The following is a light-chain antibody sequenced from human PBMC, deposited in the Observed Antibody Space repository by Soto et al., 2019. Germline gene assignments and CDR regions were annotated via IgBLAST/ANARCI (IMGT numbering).Light chain of an antibody. Sequence: EIVLTQSPGTLSLSPGERATLSCRASQSVSSSYLAWYQQKPGQAPRLLIYGASSRATGIPDRFSGSGSGKDFTLTISRLEPEDFAVYYCQQYGSPPQTFGQGTKVEIK. CDR3: QQYGSPPQT. J-gene: IGKJ1*01. CDR1: QSVSSSY. CDR2: GAS. V-gene: IGKV3-20*01.